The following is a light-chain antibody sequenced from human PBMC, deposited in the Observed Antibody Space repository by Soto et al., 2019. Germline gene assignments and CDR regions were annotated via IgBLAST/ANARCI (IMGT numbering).Light chain of an antibody. V-gene: IGKV2-24*01. J-gene: IGKJ2*01. CDR2: KVS. Sequence: DVVLTQTPLSSPVTLGQPASISCRSSQSLEHSDGNTYLSWLHQRPGQPPRLLISKVSHRFSGVPDRFSGGGAGTDFTLKISSVEAEDVGIYYCMQATQYRPYTFGQGTKLEIK. CDR3: MQATQYRPYT. CDR1: QSLEHSDGNTY.